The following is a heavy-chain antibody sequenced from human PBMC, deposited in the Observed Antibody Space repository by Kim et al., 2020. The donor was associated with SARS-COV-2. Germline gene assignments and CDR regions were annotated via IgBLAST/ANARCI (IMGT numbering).Heavy chain of an antibody. CDR2: TYYRSKWYN. Sequence: SQTLSLTCAIPGDSVSRNNAAWNWIRQSPSRGLEWLGRTYYRSKWYNDYAVSVKSRININADTSKNQFSLQLNAVTPDDTAVYYCAEGYGLGVWGQGTTVTVSS. V-gene: IGHV6-1*01. CDR3: AEGYGLGV. J-gene: IGHJ6*02. CDR1: GDSVSRNNAA.